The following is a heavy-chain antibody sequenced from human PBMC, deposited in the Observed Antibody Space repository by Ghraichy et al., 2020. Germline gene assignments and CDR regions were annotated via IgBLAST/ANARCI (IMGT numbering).Heavy chain of an antibody. D-gene: IGHD6-13*01. Sequence: SQTLSLTCTVSGGSISSGSYYWSWIRQPAGKGLEWIGRIYTSGSTNYNPSLKSRVTISVDTSKNQFSLKLSSVTAADTAVYYCARERDHIAAAGNWFDPWGQGTLVTVSS. CDR2: IYTSGST. CDR1: GGSISSGSYY. CDR3: ARERDHIAAAGNWFDP. V-gene: IGHV4-61*02. J-gene: IGHJ5*02.